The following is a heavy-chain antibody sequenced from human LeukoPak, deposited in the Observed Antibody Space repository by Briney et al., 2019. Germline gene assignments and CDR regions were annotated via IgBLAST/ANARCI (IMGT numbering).Heavy chain of an antibody. Sequence: SETLSLTCTVSGGSISSYYWSWIRQPPGKGLEWIGYIYYSGSTNYNPSLKSRFTISVDTSKNQFSLKLSSVTAADTAVYYCARRMATIISDAFDFWGQGTMVTVSS. D-gene: IGHD5-24*01. V-gene: IGHV4-59*01. CDR1: GGSISSYY. J-gene: IGHJ3*01. CDR2: IYYSGST. CDR3: ARRMATIISDAFDF.